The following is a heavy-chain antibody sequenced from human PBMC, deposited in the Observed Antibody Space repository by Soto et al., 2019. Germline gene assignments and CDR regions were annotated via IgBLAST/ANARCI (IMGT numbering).Heavy chain of an antibody. CDR2: INPNSGGT. D-gene: IGHD2-15*01. V-gene: IGHV1-2*04. Sequence: QVQLGQSGAEVKKPGASVKFSCKASGYTFTGYYMHWVRQAPGQGLEWMGWINPNSGGTNYAQKFQGWVTMTRDTSISTAYMELSRLRSDDTAVYYCARGGPADIVVVVAAPVAFDIWGQGTMVTVSS. CDR3: ARGGPADIVVVVAAPVAFDI. CDR1: GYTFTGYY. J-gene: IGHJ3*02.